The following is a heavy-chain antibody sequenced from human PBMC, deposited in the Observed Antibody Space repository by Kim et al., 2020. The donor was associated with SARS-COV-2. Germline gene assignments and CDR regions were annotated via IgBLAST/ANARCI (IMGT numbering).Heavy chain of an antibody. Sequence: SETLSLTCTVSGGSISSSSYYWGWIRQPPGKGLEWIGSIYYSGSTYYNPSLKSRVTISVDTTKNQFSLKLSSVTAADTAVYYCARGSDCSGGSCYPGFYALDIWGQGTMVTVSS. J-gene: IGHJ3*02. CDR2: IYYSGST. CDR1: GGSISSSSYY. V-gene: IGHV4-39*01. D-gene: IGHD2-15*01. CDR3: ARGSDCSGGSCYPGFYALDI.